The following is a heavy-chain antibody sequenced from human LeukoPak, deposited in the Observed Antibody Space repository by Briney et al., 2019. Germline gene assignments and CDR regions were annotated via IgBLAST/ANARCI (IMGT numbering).Heavy chain of an antibody. CDR1: GFTFSNAW. J-gene: IGHJ4*02. V-gene: IGHV3-15*01. CDR3: ARDLRGNRDY. CDR2: IKSKTDGGTT. Sequence: GGSLRLSCAASGFTFSNAWMSWVRQAPGKGLEWVGRIKSKTDGGTTDYAAPVKGRFTISRDDSKNTLYLQMNSLKTEDTAVYFCARDLRGNRDYWGQGTLVTVSS. D-gene: IGHD4-23*01.